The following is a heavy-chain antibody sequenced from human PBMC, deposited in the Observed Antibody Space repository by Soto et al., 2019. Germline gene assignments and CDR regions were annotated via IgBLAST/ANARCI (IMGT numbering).Heavy chain of an antibody. CDR3: ARATVTTRLFDY. V-gene: IGHV4-59*01. Sequence: QVQLQESGPGLVKPSETLSLTCTVSGGSISSYYWSWIRQPPGKGLECIGYIYYSGSTNYNPSLKSRGTISVDTSKNQFSLKLSSVTAADTAVYYCARATVTTRLFDYWGQGTLVTVSS. CDR2: IYYSGST. CDR1: GGSISSYY. J-gene: IGHJ4*02. D-gene: IGHD4-17*01.